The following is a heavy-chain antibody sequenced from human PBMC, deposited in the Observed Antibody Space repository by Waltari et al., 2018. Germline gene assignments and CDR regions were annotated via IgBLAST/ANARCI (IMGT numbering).Heavy chain of an antibody. V-gene: IGHV3-53*01. CDR2: IHAGGNT. D-gene: IGHD5-12*01. CDR3: ARAGLGSPSQWLQLFDS. Sequence: EVQLVESGGGLIQPGGSLRLSCEASGFRFSYNYMSWVRQAPGKGLGWVAVIHAGGNTYYGDSVKGRFTISRDISKNTLSLQMNSLTVDDSAMYYCARAGLGSPSQWLQLFDSWGQGTLVTVSS. J-gene: IGHJ4*02. CDR1: GFRFSYNY.